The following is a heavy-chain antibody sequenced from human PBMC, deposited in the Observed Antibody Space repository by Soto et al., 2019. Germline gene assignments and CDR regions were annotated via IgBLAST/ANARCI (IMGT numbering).Heavy chain of an antibody. Sequence: GGSLRLSCEASGFTFSGYWMHWVRQAPGKGLVWVSRMNEDGGTTDYADSVKGRFTISRDNAKNTLYLQMNSLRVEDTAVYYCASDLSGRADVWGQGTTVTVSS. J-gene: IGHJ6*02. CDR2: MNEDGGTT. CDR1: GFTFSGYW. V-gene: IGHV3-74*01. D-gene: IGHD3-10*01. CDR3: ASDLSGRADV.